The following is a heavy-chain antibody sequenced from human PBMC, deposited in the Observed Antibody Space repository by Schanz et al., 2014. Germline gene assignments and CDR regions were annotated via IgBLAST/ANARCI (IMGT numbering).Heavy chain of an antibody. CDR2: ISASGGSK. V-gene: IGHV3-23*01. J-gene: IGHJ6*02. CDR3: AKGMGYFSGGTCYDYYYYGLDV. Sequence: EGQLLESGGGLIQPGGSLRLSCAASGFTFSSYAMSWVRQAPGKGLEWVSTISASGGSKYYADSVKGRFTISRDNSENSLYRQMNSLSADDTAVFYCAKGMGYFSGGTCYDYYYYGLDVWGQGTTVTVSS. D-gene: IGHD2-15*01. CDR1: GFTFSSYA.